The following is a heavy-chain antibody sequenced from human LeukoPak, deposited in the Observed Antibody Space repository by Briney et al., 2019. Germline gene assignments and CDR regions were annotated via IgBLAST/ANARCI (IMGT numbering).Heavy chain of an antibody. Sequence: LSLTCTVSGGSISSHYWSWVRQAPGKGLEWVAVISYDGSNKYYADSVKGRFTISRDNSKNTLYLQMNSLRAEDTAVYYCANTRRGDYWGQGTLVTVSS. CDR1: GGSISSHY. D-gene: IGHD3-10*01. J-gene: IGHJ4*02. CDR2: ISYDGSNK. CDR3: ANTRRGDY. V-gene: IGHV3-30*18.